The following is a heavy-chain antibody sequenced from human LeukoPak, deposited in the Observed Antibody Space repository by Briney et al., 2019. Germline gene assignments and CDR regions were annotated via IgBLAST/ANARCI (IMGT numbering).Heavy chain of an antibody. J-gene: IGHJ4*02. CDR2: IGGSGDKT. CDR1: GFTFNRNA. D-gene: IGHD6-19*01. V-gene: IGHV3-23*01. Sequence: GGSLRLSRAASGFTFNRNAISWVRQPPGKGLEWVSTIGGSGDKTFYADSVKGRFTISRDNPKNMVPLQMNSLTGEDTALYYCVRRGDASSGWGDHDFWGQGALVTVSS. CDR3: VRRGDASSGWGDHDF.